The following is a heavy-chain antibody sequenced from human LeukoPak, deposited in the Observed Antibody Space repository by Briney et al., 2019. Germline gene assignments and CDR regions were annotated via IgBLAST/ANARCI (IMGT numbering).Heavy chain of an antibody. J-gene: IGHJ6*03. CDR2: IHYSGTT. Sequence: ASETLSLTCTVSGASISSSSYFWGWIRQSPGKGLEWIGSIHYSGTTYYNPSLKSRVTISVDTSKNQFSLKLSSVTAADTAVYYCARGRKGSVAPRPRYYYYMDVWGKGTTVTVSS. CDR1: GASISSSSYF. CDR3: ARGRKGSVAPRPRYYYYMDV. D-gene: IGHD6-6*01. V-gene: IGHV4-39*07.